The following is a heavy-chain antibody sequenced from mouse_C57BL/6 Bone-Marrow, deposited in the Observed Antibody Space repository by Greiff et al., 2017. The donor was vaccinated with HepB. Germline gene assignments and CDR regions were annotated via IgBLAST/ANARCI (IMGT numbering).Heavy chain of an antibody. Sequence: LQESGPELVKPGASVKISCKASGYAFSSSWMNWVKQRPGKGLEWIGRIYPGDGDTNYNGKFKGKATLTADKSSSTAYMQLSSLTSEDSAVYFCARGTYSNYVAYWGQGTLVTVSA. CDR2: IYPGDGDT. CDR1: GYAFSSSW. V-gene: IGHV1-82*01. CDR3: ARGTYSNYVAY. D-gene: IGHD2-5*01. J-gene: IGHJ3*01.